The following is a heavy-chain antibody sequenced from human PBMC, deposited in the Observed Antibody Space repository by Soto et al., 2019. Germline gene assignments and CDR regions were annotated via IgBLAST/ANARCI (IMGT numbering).Heavy chain of an antibody. CDR3: AIIWDAMDV. CDR1: GYTFTNYY. V-gene: IGHV1-46*01. CDR2: INPTGGST. J-gene: IGHJ6*02. D-gene: IGHD3-16*01. Sequence: ASVKVSCKASGYTFTNYYIHWVRQAPGEGLEWMGIINPTGGSTTYAQKFQGRVTMTRVTSTNTVYMELSSLRSGDTAVYYCAIIWDAMDVWGQGTTGTVSS.